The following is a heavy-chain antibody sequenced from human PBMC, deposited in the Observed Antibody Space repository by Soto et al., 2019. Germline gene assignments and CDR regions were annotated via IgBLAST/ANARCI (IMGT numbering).Heavy chain of an antibody. J-gene: IGHJ6*02. D-gene: IGHD3-3*01. V-gene: IGHV1-8*01. Sequence: ASVKVSCKASGYTFTSYDINWVRQATGQGLEWMGWMNPNSGNTGYAQKFQGRVTMTRNTSISTAYMELSSLRSEDTAVYYCAGGNRITIFYYYGMDVWGQGTTVTVSS. CDR3: AGGNRITIFYYYGMDV. CDR1: GYTFTSYD. CDR2: MNPNSGNT.